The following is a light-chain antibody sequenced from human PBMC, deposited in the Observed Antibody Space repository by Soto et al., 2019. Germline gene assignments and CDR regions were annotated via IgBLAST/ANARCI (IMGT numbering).Light chain of an antibody. CDR1: QTIRSY. J-gene: IGKJ5*01. Sequence: DIQMTQSPPSLSASVGDTVSISCRASQTIRSYLSWYQHKPGKAPKLLIHGASTLQGGVPSRFSGSGSGRDFTLIISDLQPEDSATYYCQQSYTIPITFGQGTRLEMK. CDR2: GAS. CDR3: QQSYTIPIT. V-gene: IGKV1-39*01.